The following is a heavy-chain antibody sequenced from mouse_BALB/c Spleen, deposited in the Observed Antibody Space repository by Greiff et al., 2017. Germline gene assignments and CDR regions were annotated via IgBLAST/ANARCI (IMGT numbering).Heavy chain of an antibody. J-gene: IGHJ4*01. V-gene: IGHV1S81*02. CDR1: GYTFTSYY. Sequence: VQLQQSGAELVKPGASVKLSCKASGYTFTSYYMYWVKQRPGQGLEWIGEINPSNGGTNFNEKFKSKATLTVDKSSSTAYMQLSSLTSEDSAVYYCTSQRYYGNYYAMDYWGQGTSVTVSS. CDR2: INPSNGGT. D-gene: IGHD2-1*01. CDR3: TSQRYYGNYYAMDY.